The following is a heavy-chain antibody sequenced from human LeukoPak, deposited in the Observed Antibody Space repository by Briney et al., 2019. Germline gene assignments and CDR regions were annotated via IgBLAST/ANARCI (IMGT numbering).Heavy chain of an antibody. CDR1: GFTVSSNY. Sequence: GSLRLSCAASGFTVSSNYMSWVRQAPGKGLEWVSVIYSGGSTYYADSVKGRFTISRDNSKNTLYLQMNSLRAEDTAVYYCARAPLMVRGVINYYYYYYMDVWGKGTTVTVSS. D-gene: IGHD3-10*01. V-gene: IGHV3-53*01. CDR2: IYSGGST. J-gene: IGHJ6*03. CDR3: ARAPLMVRGVINYYYYYYMDV.